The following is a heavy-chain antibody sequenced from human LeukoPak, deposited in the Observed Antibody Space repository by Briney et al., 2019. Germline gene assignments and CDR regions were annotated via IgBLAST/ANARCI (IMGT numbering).Heavy chain of an antibody. Sequence: ASVKVSCKASGGTFSSYAISWVRQAPGQGLEWMGGITPIFGTANYAQKFQGRVTITADESTSTAYMELSSLRSEDTAVYYCAREITRHIVVVNRYGMDVWGQGTTVTVSS. CDR2: ITPIFGTA. J-gene: IGHJ6*02. V-gene: IGHV1-69*13. CDR3: AREITRHIVVVNRYGMDV. D-gene: IGHD2-21*01. CDR1: GGTFSSYA.